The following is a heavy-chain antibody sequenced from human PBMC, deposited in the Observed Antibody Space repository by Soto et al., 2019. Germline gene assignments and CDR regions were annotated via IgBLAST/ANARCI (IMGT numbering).Heavy chain of an antibody. V-gene: IGHV1-3*01. D-gene: IGHD1-26*01. CDR3: ARSPRGLGELLWIFGFDY. CDR1: GYTFTSYA. CDR2: INAGNGNT. Sequence: QVQLVQSGAEVKKPGASVKVSCKASGYTFTSYAMHWVRQAPGQRLEWMGWINAGNGNTKYSQKFQGRVTITRDTSASTAYMELSSLRSEDTAVYYWARSPRGLGELLWIFGFDYWGQGTLVTVSS. J-gene: IGHJ4*02.